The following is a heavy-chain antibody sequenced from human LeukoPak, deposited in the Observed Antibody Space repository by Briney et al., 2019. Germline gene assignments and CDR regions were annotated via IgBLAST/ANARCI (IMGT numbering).Heavy chain of an antibody. J-gene: IGHJ3*02. CDR1: GGSISSGGYY. Sequence: PSQTLSLTCTVSGGSISSGGYYWSWIRQPPGKGLEWIGYIYHSGSTYYNPSLKSRVTISVDRSKNQFSLKLNSVTAADTAVYYCARVPYRYDILTGYYPYAFDIWGQGTMVTVSS. D-gene: IGHD3-9*01. CDR3: ARVPYRYDILTGYYPYAFDI. CDR2: IYHSGST. V-gene: IGHV4-30-2*01.